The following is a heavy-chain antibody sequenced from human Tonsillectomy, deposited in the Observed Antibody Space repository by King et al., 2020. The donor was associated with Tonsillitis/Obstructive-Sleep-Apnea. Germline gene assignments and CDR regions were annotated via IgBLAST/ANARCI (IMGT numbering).Heavy chain of an antibody. CDR3: AREAEVAVKNFDY. J-gene: IGHJ4*02. D-gene: IGHD6-19*01. CDR1: VYTFSRHY. V-gene: IGHV1-46*01. Sequence: QLVQSVAEVKKPVASVRISCKASVYTFSRHYMHWVRQAPGQGFALIGEIGLGGTGLRYAQKFQGRLTLTRDTSTRTVYMELRSLSSEDTAIYYCAREAEVAVKNFDYWGPGSLVAVSS. CDR2: IGLGGTGL.